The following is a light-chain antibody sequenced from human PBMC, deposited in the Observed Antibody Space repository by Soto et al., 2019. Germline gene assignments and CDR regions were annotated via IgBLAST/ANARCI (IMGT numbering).Light chain of an antibody. Sequence: QSALTQPPSASGSPGQSGTISCTGTNSDVGGYNYVSWYQQYPGKAPKLIIYEVNERPSGVPDRFSGSKSGNTASLTVSGLQTADEADYYCSSYAGSNWXVFGTGTKVTVL. V-gene: IGLV2-8*01. CDR3: SSYAGSNWXV. J-gene: IGLJ1*01. CDR1: NSDVGGYNY. CDR2: EVN.